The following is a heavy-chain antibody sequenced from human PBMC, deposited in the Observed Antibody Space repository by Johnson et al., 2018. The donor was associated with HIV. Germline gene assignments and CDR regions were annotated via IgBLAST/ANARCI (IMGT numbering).Heavy chain of an antibody. Sequence: QVYLVESGGGVVQPGTSLILSCAASGFTFSYYSMHWVRQAPGKGLEWVALTSYDESDKFYADSVKGRFIISRDNPRNTLYLQMNGLRAEDTAVYYCAKGTNCQSWAFDIWGQGTVVTVSS. D-gene: IGHD2-8*01. CDR3: AKGTNCQSWAFDI. CDR2: TSYDESDK. V-gene: IGHV3-30*04. CDR1: GFTFSYYS. J-gene: IGHJ3*02.